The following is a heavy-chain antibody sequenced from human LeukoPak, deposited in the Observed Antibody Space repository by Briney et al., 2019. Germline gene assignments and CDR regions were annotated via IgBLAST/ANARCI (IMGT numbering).Heavy chain of an antibody. CDR3: ATPDMRGGYYGSVSPLDY. D-gene: IGHD3-10*01. Sequence: GASVKVSCKASGGTFSNYAITWVRQAPRQGLQWMGGIIPIFGTASYAQKFQGRLTITADTSTSTAYMELTSLRFDDTAVYFCATPDMRGGYYGSVSPLDYWGQGTLVTVSS. CDR2: IIPIFGTA. J-gene: IGHJ4*02. V-gene: IGHV1-69*06. CDR1: GGTFSNYA.